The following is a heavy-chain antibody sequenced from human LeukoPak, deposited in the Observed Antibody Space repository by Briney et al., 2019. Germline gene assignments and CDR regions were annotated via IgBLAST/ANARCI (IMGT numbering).Heavy chain of an antibody. D-gene: IGHD5-18*01. CDR1: GYNFATYW. CDR2: IYPDESNI. Sequence: GESLKISCKGSGYNFATYWIAWVRQMSGKGLEWMGIIYPDESNIRYSPSFQGQVTISADKSISTAYLQWSSLKASDTAMYYCARPPSRGYSSSFEFWGQGTLVTVSS. V-gene: IGHV5-51*01. CDR3: ARPPSRGYSSSFEF. J-gene: IGHJ4*02.